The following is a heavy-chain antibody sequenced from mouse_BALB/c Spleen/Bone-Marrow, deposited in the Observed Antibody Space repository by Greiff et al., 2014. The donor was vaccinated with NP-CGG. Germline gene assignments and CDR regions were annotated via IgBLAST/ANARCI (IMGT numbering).Heavy chain of an antibody. CDR1: GYTFTSYY. D-gene: IGHD2-4*01. CDR3: TREAYYDYDYFDY. Sequence: VHLVESGAELVKPGASVKLSCKASGYTFTSYYMYWVKQRPGQGLEWIGGINPSNGGTNFNEKFKSKATLTVDKSSSTAYMQLSSLTSEDSAVYYCTREAYYDYDYFDYWGQGTTLTVSS. CDR2: INPSNGGT. V-gene: IGHV1S81*02. J-gene: IGHJ2*01.